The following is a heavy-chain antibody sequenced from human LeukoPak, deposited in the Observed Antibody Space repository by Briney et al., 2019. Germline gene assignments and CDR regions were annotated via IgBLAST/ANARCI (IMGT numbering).Heavy chain of an antibody. CDR2: TYYSGST. V-gene: IGHV4-59*01. CDR3: ARRGGYSYGNTVHYYYMDV. CDR1: GGSISSYY. D-gene: IGHD5-18*01. J-gene: IGHJ6*03. Sequence: SETLSLTCTVSGGSISSYYWSWIRQPPGKGLEWIGYTYYSGSTNYNPSLKSRVTISVDTSKNQFSLKLSSVTAADTAVYYCARRGGYSYGNTVHYYYMDVWGKGTTVTVSS.